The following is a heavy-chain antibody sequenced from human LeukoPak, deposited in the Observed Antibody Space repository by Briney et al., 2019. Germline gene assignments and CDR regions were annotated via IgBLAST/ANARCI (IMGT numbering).Heavy chain of an antibody. CDR2: ISSSRNYT. CDR3: ARGPGSSRWYLTLEGGYYFDY. Sequence: GGSVRLLCAASKFTFSDYCMSWVRQAPAKGLVWGSSISSSRNYTSHADSVQGPFSGSRDNATNSLYLQMNSLTAEDTAVYYCARGPGSSRWYLTLEGGYYFDYWGQGTLVTVSS. V-gene: IGHV3-21*01. CDR1: KFTFSDYC. J-gene: IGHJ4*02. D-gene: IGHD6-13*01.